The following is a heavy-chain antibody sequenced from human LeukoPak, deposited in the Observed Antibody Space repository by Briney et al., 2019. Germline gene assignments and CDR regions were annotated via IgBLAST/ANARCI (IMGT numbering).Heavy chain of an antibody. J-gene: IGHJ4*02. Sequence: ASVKVSCKASGYTFTSYGISWVRQAPGQGVEGMGWISAYNGNTNYAQKLQGRVTMTTDTSTSTAYMELRRLRSDDTAVYYCARDRATVTTDGLDYWGQGTLVTVSS. D-gene: IGHD4-17*01. CDR2: ISAYNGNT. CDR1: GYTFTSYG. CDR3: ARDRATVTTDGLDY. V-gene: IGHV1-18*01.